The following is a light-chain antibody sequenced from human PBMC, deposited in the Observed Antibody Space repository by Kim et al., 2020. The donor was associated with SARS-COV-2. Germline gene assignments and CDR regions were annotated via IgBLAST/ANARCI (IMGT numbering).Light chain of an antibody. CDR3: QQYYTPPYT. CDR2: WAS. V-gene: IGKV4-1*01. CDR1: QSILHSSNNKNY. Sequence: RATINCKSSQSILHSSNNKNYVAWYQQRPGQPPKLLFYWASIRESGVPDRLSGSGSGTDFALTISSLQAEDVAVYYCQQYYTPPYTFGQGTKLEIK. J-gene: IGKJ2*01.